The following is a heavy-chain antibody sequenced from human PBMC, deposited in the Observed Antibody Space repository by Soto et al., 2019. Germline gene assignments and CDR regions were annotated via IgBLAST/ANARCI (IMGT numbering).Heavy chain of an antibody. V-gene: IGHV4-31*03. CDR2: IYYSGST. Sequence: QVQLQESGPGLVKPSQTLSLTYTVSGGSISSGGDYWSWIRQHPGKGLEWIGYIYYSGSTYYNPSVKSRDTISVDTSKNQFSRKLSSVTAADTAVYYCARAYGSGYMAVWGQGTTFTVSS. CDR1: GGSISSGGDY. J-gene: IGHJ6*02. CDR3: ARAYGSGYMAV. D-gene: IGHD3-10*01.